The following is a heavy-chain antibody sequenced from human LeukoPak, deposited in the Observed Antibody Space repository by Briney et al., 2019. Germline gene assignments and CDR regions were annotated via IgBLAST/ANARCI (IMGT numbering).Heavy chain of an antibody. D-gene: IGHD2-21*02. CDR3: AGERNCGGDCYQGSWFDP. J-gene: IGHJ5*02. V-gene: IGHV3-7*01. CDR1: GFTFSTYW. Sequence: GGSLRLSCAASGFTFSTYWMTWVRQAPGKGLEWVANINQDGTEKNYVDSVKGRFTISRDNAKNSLYLQMNSLRAEDTAVYYCAGERNCGGDCYQGSWFDPWGQGTLVTVSS. CDR2: INQDGTEK.